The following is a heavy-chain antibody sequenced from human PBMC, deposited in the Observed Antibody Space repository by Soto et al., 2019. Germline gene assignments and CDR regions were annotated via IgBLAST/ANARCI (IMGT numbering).Heavy chain of an antibody. CDR1: GYSFTSYD. CDR2: INAGNGNT. CDR3: AREDGSSWYGNWFDP. D-gene: IGHD6-13*01. V-gene: IGHV1-3*01. J-gene: IGHJ5*02. Sequence: ASVKVSCTASGYSFTSYDMNWVRQAPGQRLEWMGWINAGNGNTKYSQKFQGRVTITRDTSASTAYMELSSLRSEDTAVYYCAREDGSSWYGNWFDPWGQGTLVTVSS.